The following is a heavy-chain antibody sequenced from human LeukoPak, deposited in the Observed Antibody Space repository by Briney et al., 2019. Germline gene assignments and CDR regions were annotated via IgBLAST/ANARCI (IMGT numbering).Heavy chain of an antibody. CDR3: ARVRFFHGMDV. CDR1: GGSFSGYY. J-gene: IGHJ6*02. D-gene: IGHD3-3*01. CDR2: INHSGST. V-gene: IGHV4-34*01. Sequence: SETLSLTCAVYGGSFSGYYWSWIRQPPGKGLEWIGEINHSGSTNYNPSLKGRVTISVDTSKNQFSLKLSSVTAADTAVYYCARVRFFHGMDVWGQGTTVTVSS.